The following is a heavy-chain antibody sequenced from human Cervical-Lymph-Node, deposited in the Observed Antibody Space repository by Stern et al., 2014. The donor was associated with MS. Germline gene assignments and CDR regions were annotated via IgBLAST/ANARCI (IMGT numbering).Heavy chain of an antibody. J-gene: IGHJ5*02. Sequence: DQLVQSGAELNQPGASVQVSCKASGFALTSAGISWVRPAPGQGLEWLGWSSAYNVNTDYAQRCQDRVNMTTDTSTSTAYMELRSLGSDDTAVYYCARRSIKGYNCFDTWGQGTLVTVSS. D-gene: IGHD1-14*01. CDR1: GFALTSAG. CDR2: SSAYNVNT. V-gene: IGHV1-18*01. CDR3: ARRSIKGYNCFDT.